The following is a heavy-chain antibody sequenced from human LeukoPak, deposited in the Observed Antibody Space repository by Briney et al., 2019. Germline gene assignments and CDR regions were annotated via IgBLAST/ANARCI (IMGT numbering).Heavy chain of an antibody. CDR3: AKDSNDILTGYYNYYYMDV. CDR1: GFTFSSYG. CDR2: IRYDGSNK. Sequence: PGGSLRLSCAASGFTFSSYGMHWVRQAPGKGLEWVAFIRYDGSNKYYADSVKGRFTISRDNSKNTLYLQMNSLRAEDTAVYYCAKDSNDILTGYYNYYYMDVWGKGTTVTISS. D-gene: IGHD3-9*01. V-gene: IGHV3-30*02. J-gene: IGHJ6*03.